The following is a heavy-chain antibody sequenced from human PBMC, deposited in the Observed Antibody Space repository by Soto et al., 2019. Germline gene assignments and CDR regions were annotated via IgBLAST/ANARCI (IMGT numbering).Heavy chain of an antibody. Sequence: PXESLKISCRGSGYSFTSYWIGWVRQMPGKGLEWMGIIYPGDSDTRYSPSFQGQVTISADKSISTAYLQWSSLQASDTAIYYCARQGRCSSTSCYTGANFYYYGMDVWGQGTTVTVSS. J-gene: IGHJ6*02. D-gene: IGHD2-2*02. V-gene: IGHV5-51*01. CDR2: IYPGDSDT. CDR3: ARQGRCSSTSCYTGANFYYYGMDV. CDR1: GYSFTSYW.